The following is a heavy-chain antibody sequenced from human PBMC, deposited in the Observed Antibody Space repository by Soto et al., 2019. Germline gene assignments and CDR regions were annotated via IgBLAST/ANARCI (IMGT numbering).Heavy chain of an antibody. D-gene: IGHD6-19*01. Sequence: PGGSLRLSCKASGFSLSNYEMNWVRQAPGQGLEWVSYINGRGTSTYYADSVEGRFTISRDNAKNSLYLQMNSLRAEDTGVYYCARDRGAVAAWGQGTQVTVSS. J-gene: IGHJ5*02. V-gene: IGHV3-48*03. CDR3: ARDRGAVAA. CDR2: INGRGTST. CDR1: GFSLSNYE.